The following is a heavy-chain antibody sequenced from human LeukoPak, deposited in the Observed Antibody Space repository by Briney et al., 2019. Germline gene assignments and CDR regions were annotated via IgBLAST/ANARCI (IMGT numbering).Heavy chain of an antibody. D-gene: IGHD3-9*01. V-gene: IGHV3-48*01. CDR3: ARDGPIGVDFDWLAEPAERAFDI. Sequence: GGSLRLSCAASGFTFSSYSMNWVRQAPGKGLEWVSYISSSSSTIYYADSVKRRFTISRDNAKNSLYLQMNSLRAEDTAVYYCARDGPIGVDFDWLAEPAERAFDIWGQGTMVTVSS. CDR2: ISSSSSTI. J-gene: IGHJ3*02. CDR1: GFTFSSYS.